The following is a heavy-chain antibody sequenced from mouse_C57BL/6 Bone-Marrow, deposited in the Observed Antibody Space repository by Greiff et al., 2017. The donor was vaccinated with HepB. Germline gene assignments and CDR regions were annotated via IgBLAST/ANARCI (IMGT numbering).Heavy chain of an antibody. D-gene: IGHD1-1*01. Sequence: QVQLKESGPELVKPGASVKISCKASGYAFSSSWMNWVKQRPGKGLEWIGRIYPGDGDTNYNGKFKGKATLTADKSSSTAYMQLSSLTSEDSAVYFCAREDYYGSSDWGQGTTLTVSS. CDR2: IYPGDGDT. CDR1: GYAFSSSW. J-gene: IGHJ2*01. CDR3: AREDYYGSSD. V-gene: IGHV1-82*01.